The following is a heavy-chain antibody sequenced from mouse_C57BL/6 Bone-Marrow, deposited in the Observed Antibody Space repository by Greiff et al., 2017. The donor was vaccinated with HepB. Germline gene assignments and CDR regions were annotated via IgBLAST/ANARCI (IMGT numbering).Heavy chain of an antibody. V-gene: IGHV3-6*01. CDR1: GYSITSGYY. J-gene: IGHJ2*01. D-gene: IGHD1-1*01. CDR2: ISYDGSN. Sequence: EVHLVESGPGLVKPSQSLSLTCSVTGYSITSGYYWNWIRQFPGNKLEWMGYISYDGSNNYNPSLKNRISITRDTSKNQFFLKLNSVTTEDTATYYCARDEDYYGSFDYWGQGTTLTVSS. CDR3: ARDEDYYGSFDY.